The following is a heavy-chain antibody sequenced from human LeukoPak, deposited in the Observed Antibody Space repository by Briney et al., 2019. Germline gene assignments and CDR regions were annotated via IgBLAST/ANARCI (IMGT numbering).Heavy chain of an antibody. D-gene: IGHD4-17*01. CDR3: ARDGGDYVFDY. CDR2: ISSSGSTI. Sequence: GGSLRLSCAASGFTFSSYEMNWVRQAPGKGLEWVSYISSSGSTIYYADSVKGRFTISRDNAKNSLYLQMNSLRADDTAVYYCARDGGDYVFDYWGQGTLVTVSS. V-gene: IGHV3-48*03. CDR1: GFTFSSYE. J-gene: IGHJ4*02.